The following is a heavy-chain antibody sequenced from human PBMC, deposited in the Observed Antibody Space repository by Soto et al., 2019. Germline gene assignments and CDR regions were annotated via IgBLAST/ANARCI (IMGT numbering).Heavy chain of an antibody. CDR1: GYSFTTNW. CDR3: TRPYTGSNDY. Sequence: GESLKISCKGSGYSFTTNWIGWVRQIPGKGLEWMGIIYPGDSDTRYSPSFQGQVTISADKSISTAYLQWSSLKASDTGIYYCTRPYTGSNDYWGQGTLVTVSS. D-gene: IGHD3-16*01. J-gene: IGHJ4*02. V-gene: IGHV5-51*01. CDR2: IYPGDSDT.